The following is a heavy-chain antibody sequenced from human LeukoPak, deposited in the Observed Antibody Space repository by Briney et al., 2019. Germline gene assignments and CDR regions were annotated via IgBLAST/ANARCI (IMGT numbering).Heavy chain of an antibody. CDR3: ARRRNSYSSSWPFDY. D-gene: IGHD6-13*01. V-gene: IGHV4-34*01. J-gene: IGHJ4*02. CDR1: GGSFSGYY. CDR2: INHSGST. Sequence: PSETLSLTCAVYGGSFSGYYWSWIRQPPGKGLEWIGEINHSGSTNYNPSLKSRVTISVDTSKNQFSLKLSSVTAADTAVYYCARRRNSYSSSWPFDYWGQGTLVTVSS.